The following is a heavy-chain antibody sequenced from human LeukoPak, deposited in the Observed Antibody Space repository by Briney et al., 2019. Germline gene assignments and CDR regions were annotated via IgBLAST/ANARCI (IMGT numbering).Heavy chain of an antibody. CDR3: ARGAEGWLQFLPHHYYYGMDV. Sequence: GGSLRLSCAASGFTFSSNAMHWGRQAPGKGLEWVAVISYDGSNKYYADSVKGRFTISRDNSKNTLYLQMNSLRAEDTAVYYCARGAEGWLQFLPHHYYYGMDVWGQGTTVTVSS. J-gene: IGHJ6*02. V-gene: IGHV3-30*01. D-gene: IGHD5-24*01. CDR2: ISYDGSNK. CDR1: GFTFSSNA.